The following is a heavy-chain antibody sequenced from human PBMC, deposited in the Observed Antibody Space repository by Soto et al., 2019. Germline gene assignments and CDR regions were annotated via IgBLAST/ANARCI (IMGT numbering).Heavy chain of an antibody. CDR1: GFTFSDYY. CDR2: ISSSGSTI. V-gene: IGHV3-11*01. CDR3: ASNPLIYDILTGYSPRGHRGYYYYMDV. J-gene: IGHJ6*03. Sequence: QVQLVESGGGLVKPGGSLRLSCAASGFTFSDYYMSWIRQAPGKGLEWVSYISSSGSTIYYADSVKGRFTISRDNAKNSLYLQMNSLRAEDTAVYYCASNPLIYDILTGYSPRGHRGYYYYMDVWGKGTTVTVSS. D-gene: IGHD3-9*01.